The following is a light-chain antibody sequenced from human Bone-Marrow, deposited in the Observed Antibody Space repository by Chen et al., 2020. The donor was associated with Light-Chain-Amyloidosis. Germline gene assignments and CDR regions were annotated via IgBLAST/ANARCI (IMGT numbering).Light chain of an antibody. CDR2: EVS. V-gene: IGLV2-14*01. CDR1: SSDIGGCDQ. Sequence: QSALTQPASASDSPGQSITISCTGTSSDIGGCDQVSWYQQHPGKAPKLIISEVSSRPSGVSHRFSGSKSDNTASLTISGLQPEDEADYYCSSCSSSSTAFVFGTGTKVTVL. J-gene: IGLJ1*01. CDR3: SSCSSSSTAFV.